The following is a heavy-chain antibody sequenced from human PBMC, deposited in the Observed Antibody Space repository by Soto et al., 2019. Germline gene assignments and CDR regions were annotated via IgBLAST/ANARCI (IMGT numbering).Heavy chain of an antibody. CDR3: AGFVVPASRNSDFDY. D-gene: IGHD2-15*01. V-gene: IGHV4-39*01. CDR2: VYYSGST. Sequence: SETLSLTCSVSGGSVTLTSYYWGWIRQPPGKGLEWIGNVYYSGSTNYNPSLKSRVTISVDTSKNQFSLSLKSVTAADTAVYFCAGFVVPASRNSDFDYWGQGTLVTVSS. J-gene: IGHJ4*02. CDR1: GGSVTLTSYY.